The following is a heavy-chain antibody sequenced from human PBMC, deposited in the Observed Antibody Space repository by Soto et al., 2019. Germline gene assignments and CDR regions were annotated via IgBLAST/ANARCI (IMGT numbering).Heavy chain of an antibody. CDR3: ARXLVLGYTSYYYYYGMDV. CDR2: INSDGSST. CDR1: GFTFSSYW. D-gene: IGHD2-15*01. V-gene: IGHV3-74*01. J-gene: IGHJ6*02. Sequence: GGSLRLSCAASGFTFSSYWMHWVRQAPGKGLVWVSRINSDGSSTSYADSVKGRFTISRDNAKNTLYLQMNSLRAEDTAVYYCARXLVLGYTSYYYYYGMDVWGPGTTVTVSS.